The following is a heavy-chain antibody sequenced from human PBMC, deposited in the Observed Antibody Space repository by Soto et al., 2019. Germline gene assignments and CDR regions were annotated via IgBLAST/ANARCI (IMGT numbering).Heavy chain of an antibody. CDR3: AGGGYSYASFDY. CDR2: IYYSGST. CDR1: GGSISSGGYY. V-gene: IGHV4-31*02. D-gene: IGHD5-18*01. Sequence: SETLSLTCTVSGGSISSGGYYWSWIRQHPGKGLEWIGYIYYSGSTYYNPSLKSRVTISVDTSKNQFSLKLSSVTAADTAVYYCAGGGYSYASFDYWGQGTLVTVSS. J-gene: IGHJ4*02.